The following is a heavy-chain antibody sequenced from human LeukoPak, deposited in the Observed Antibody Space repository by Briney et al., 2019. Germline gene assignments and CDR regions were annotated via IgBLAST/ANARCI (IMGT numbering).Heavy chain of an antibody. CDR1: GGSFSGYY. CDR3: ARVSPEGGLGWLSDAFDI. Sequence: PSETLSLTCAVYGGSFSGYYWSWIRQPPGKGLEWIGEINHSGSTNYNPALKRRVTISVATPKNQSSLKLSSVTAAETAVYYCARVSPEGGLGWLSDAFDIWGEGTMVTVSS. CDR2: INHSGST. V-gene: IGHV4-34*01. J-gene: IGHJ3*02. D-gene: IGHD3-22*01.